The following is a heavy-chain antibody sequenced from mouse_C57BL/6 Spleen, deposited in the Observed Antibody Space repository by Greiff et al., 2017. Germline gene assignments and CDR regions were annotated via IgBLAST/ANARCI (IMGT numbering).Heavy chain of an antibody. CDR3: ARWGCGNYCGY. CDR2: IYPGSGST. J-gene: IGHJ2*01. V-gene: IGHV1-75*01. Sequence: QVQLQQSGPELVKPGASVKISCKASGYTFTDYYIHWVKQRPGQGLEWIGWIYPGSGSTYYNEKFKGKATLTVDKSSSTAYMLLSSLTSEDSAVYFCARWGCGNYCGYWGQGTTLTVSS. D-gene: IGHD3-3*01. CDR1: GYTFTDYY.